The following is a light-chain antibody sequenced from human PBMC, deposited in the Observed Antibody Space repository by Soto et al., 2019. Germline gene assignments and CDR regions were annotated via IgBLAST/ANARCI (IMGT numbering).Light chain of an antibody. CDR3: SSYTSSSTLV. J-gene: IGLJ1*01. V-gene: IGLV2-14*01. Sequence: QSALTQPASVSGSPGQSITISCTGTSSDVGGYNYVSWYQQHPGKAPKLMIYEVSNRPSGVSNRFSGSKSGNTASLTISGLQAADEADYSCSSYTSSSTLVFGTGTKVTVL. CDR1: SSDVGGYNY. CDR2: EVS.